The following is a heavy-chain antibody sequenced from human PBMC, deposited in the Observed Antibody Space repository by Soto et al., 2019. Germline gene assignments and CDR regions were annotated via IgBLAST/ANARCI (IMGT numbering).Heavy chain of an antibody. V-gene: IGHV3-23*01. Sequence: PGGSLRLSCAASGFTFSSYAMSWFRQAPGKGLEWVSTISGSGGSTYYADSLKGRFTISRDNSKNTLFLQMSSQRAEDTAVYYWAKEAVSGCSYFCYCGTGTLVPVSS. CDR3: AKEAVSGCSYFCY. J-gene: IGHJ4*02. CDR1: GFTFSSYA. CDR2: ISGSGGST. D-gene: IGHD5-12*01.